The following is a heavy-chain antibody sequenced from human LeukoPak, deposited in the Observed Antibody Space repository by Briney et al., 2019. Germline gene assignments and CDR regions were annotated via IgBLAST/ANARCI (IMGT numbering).Heavy chain of an antibody. Sequence: GESLKISCKGSGYSFTSYWIGWVRQMPGKGLEWMGIIYPGDSDTRYSPSFQGQVTISADKSISTAYLQWSSLKASDTAMYYCARRGYCSGGSCYPNYYYYYGMDVWGQGTTVTVSS. D-gene: IGHD2-15*01. CDR2: IYPGDSDT. CDR3: ARRGYCSGGSCYPNYYYYYGMDV. V-gene: IGHV5-51*01. CDR1: GYSFTSYW. J-gene: IGHJ6*02.